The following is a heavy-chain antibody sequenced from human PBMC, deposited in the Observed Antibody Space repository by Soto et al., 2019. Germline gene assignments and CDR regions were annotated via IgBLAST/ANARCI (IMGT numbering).Heavy chain of an antibody. V-gene: IGHV1-18*01. Sequence: ASVKVSCKASGYTYTSYGISWVRQAPGQGLEWMGWISAYNGNTNYAQKLQGRVTMTTDTSTSTAYMELRSLRSDDTAVYYCARGYYDSSGYSESFDYWGQGTLVTVSS. CDR3: ARGYYDSSGYSESFDY. CDR1: GYTYTSYG. J-gene: IGHJ4*02. CDR2: ISAYNGNT. D-gene: IGHD3-22*01.